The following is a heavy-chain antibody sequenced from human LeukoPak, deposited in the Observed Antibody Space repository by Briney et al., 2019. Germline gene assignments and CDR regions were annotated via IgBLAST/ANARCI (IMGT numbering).Heavy chain of an antibody. CDR1: GGSISSSSYY. V-gene: IGHV4-39*07. D-gene: IGHD3-22*01. Sequence: SETLSFTCTVSGGSISSSSYYWGWIRQPPGKGLEWIGTIYYSGSTNYNPSLKSRLTISVDTSKNQFSLKLSSVTAADTAVYYCARRYYYDSSGYWYYFDYWGQGTLVTVSS. J-gene: IGHJ4*02. CDR2: IYYSGST. CDR3: ARRYYYDSSGYWYYFDY.